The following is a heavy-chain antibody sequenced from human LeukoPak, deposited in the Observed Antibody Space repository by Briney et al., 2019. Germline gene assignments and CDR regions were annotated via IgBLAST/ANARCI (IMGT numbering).Heavy chain of an antibody. J-gene: IGHJ4*02. Sequence: HSGGSLRLSCAASGFTFSSYWMHWVRQAPGKGLVWVSRINSDGSSITYADSVKGRFTISRDNSKNTLYLQMSSLRAEDTAVYYCVKGRQWLDIFDLDYWGQGTLVTVSS. V-gene: IGHV3-74*03. CDR1: GFTFSSYW. D-gene: IGHD6-19*01. CDR3: VKGRQWLDIFDLDY. CDR2: INSDGSSI.